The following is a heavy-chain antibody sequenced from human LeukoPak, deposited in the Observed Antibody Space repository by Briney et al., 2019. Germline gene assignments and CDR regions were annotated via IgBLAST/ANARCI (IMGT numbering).Heavy chain of an antibody. V-gene: IGHV4-59*08. Sequence: SETLSLTCTVSGGSISSYYWSWFRQPPGKGLGWIGYIYYSGSTNYNPSLKSRVTISVDTSKNQFSLKLSSVTAADTAVYYCASQPGGVTNFFDYWGQGTLVTVSS. CDR1: GGSISSYY. CDR2: IYYSGST. CDR3: ASQPGGVTNFFDY. D-gene: IGHD2-21*02. J-gene: IGHJ4*02.